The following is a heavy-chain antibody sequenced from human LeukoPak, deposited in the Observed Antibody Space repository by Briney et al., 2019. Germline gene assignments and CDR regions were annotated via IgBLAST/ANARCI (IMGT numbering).Heavy chain of an antibody. D-gene: IGHD3-3*01. Sequence: GRSLRLSCEASGFTFTYYAMHWVRQAPGKGLEWVAVAAYDGSNEHYADSVKGRFTISRDNSQNTLFLHMNSLRAEDSAVYYCARVIPRFWSAFPLDSWAREPRVTVSS. CDR3: ARVIPRFWSAFPLDS. J-gene: IGHJ4*02. V-gene: IGHV3-30*04. CDR2: AAYDGSNE. CDR1: GFTFTYYA.